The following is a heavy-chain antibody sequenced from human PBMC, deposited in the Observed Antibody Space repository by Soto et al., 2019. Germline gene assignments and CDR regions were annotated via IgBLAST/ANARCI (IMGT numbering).Heavy chain of an antibody. D-gene: IGHD3-10*01. CDR2: IYYTGNT. J-gene: IGHJ4*02. CDR3: ARRIIALEIFDY. Sequence: QVQLQESGPGLVKPSETLSLTCTVSGVSMTSYYWSWIRQPPGKGLEWIGFIYYTGNTKYNASLKSRVTISVDTSKNLFSLKLKSVTAADTAVYYCARRIIALEIFDYWGQGTVVTVSS. V-gene: IGHV4-59*08. CDR1: GVSMTSYY.